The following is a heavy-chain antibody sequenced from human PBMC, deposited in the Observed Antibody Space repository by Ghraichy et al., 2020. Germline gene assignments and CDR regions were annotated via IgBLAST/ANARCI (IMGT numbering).Heavy chain of an antibody. CDR3: APQAVFRAAAPFFGY. V-gene: IGHV3-48*02. J-gene: IGHJ4*02. D-gene: IGHD6-13*01. CDR1: GFTFSSYS. CDR2: ISSSSSTI. Sequence: LSLTCAASGFTFSSYSMNWVRQAPGKGLEWVSYISSSSSTIYYADSVKGRFTISRDNAKNSLYLQMNSLRDEDTAVYYCAPQAVFRAAAPFFGYWGQGTLVTVSS.